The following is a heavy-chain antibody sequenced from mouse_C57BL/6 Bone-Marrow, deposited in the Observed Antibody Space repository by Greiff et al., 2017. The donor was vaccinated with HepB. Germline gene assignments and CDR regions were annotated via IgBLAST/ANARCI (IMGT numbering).Heavy chain of an antibody. D-gene: IGHD1-1*01. Sequence: VQLQQSGPGLVQPSQSLSITCTVSGFSLTSYGVHWVRQSPGKGLEWLGVIWRGGSTDYNAAFMSRLSITKDNSKSQVFFKMNSLQADDTAIYYCAKNGGSRHWYFDVWGTGTTVTVSS. CDR3: AKNGGSRHWYFDV. CDR1: GFSLTSYG. CDR2: IWRGGST. J-gene: IGHJ1*03. V-gene: IGHV2-5*01.